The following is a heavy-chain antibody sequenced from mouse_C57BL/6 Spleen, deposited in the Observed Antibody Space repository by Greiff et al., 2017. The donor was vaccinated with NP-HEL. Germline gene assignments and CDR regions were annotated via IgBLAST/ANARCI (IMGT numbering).Heavy chain of an antibody. CDR2: IDPSDSYT. CDR3: ARESQLTGTGAMDY. J-gene: IGHJ4*01. D-gene: IGHD4-1*01. V-gene: IGHV1-69*01. CDR1: GYTFTSYW. Sequence: QVQLQQPGAELVMPGASVKLSCKASGYTFTSYWMHWVKQRPGQGLEWIGEIDPSDSYTNYNQKFKGKFTLTVDKSSSTAYMQLSSLTSEDSAVYYCARESQLTGTGAMDYWGQGTSVTVSS.